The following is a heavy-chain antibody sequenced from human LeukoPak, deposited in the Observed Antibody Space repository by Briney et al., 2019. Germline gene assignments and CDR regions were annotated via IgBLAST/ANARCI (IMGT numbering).Heavy chain of an antibody. Sequence: GGSLKPSCEASGFTVSSNYMSWVRQAPGKGLKWVSVIYSGGSTYYADSVKGRFTISRDNSKNTLYLQMNSLRAEDTAVYYCASRATVTTDRFWFDPWGQGTLVTVSS. CDR1: GFTVSSNY. CDR2: IYSGGST. V-gene: IGHV3-53*01. J-gene: IGHJ5*02. CDR3: ASRATVTTDRFWFDP. D-gene: IGHD4-11*01.